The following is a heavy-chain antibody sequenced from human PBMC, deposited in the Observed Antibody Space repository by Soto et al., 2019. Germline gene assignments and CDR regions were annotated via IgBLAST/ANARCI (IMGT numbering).Heavy chain of an antibody. V-gene: IGHV3-30*04. CDR2: TSYDGNDK. CDR3: AKGSGIVVATANPDH. Sequence: QVQLVESGGGVVQPGRSLRLSCAASGFTFSSYTMHWVRQAPGKGLEWVAVTSYDGNDKYYADSVKGRFTISRDNSKNTLYLQMNSLRSEDTAVYYCAKGSGIVVATANPDHWGQGTLVTVSS. CDR1: GFTFSSYT. J-gene: IGHJ4*02. D-gene: IGHD2-21*02.